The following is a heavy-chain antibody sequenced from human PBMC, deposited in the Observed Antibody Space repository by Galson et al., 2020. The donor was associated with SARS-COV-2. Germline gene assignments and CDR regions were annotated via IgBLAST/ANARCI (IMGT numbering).Heavy chain of an antibody. CDR3: ARAGYSSTWTLGDAFDV. CDR2: ISTDGNNK. CDR1: GFTFSNFG. Sequence: GASLKISCAASGFTFSNFGMHWVRQAPGKGLEWVAVISTDGNNKYDADSVKGRFTISRDNSDNTLYLQMNSLRPEDTAVYFCARAGYSSTWTLGDAFDVWGQGTLVTVSS. V-gene: IGHV3-30*03. D-gene: IGHD3-16*02. J-gene: IGHJ3*01.